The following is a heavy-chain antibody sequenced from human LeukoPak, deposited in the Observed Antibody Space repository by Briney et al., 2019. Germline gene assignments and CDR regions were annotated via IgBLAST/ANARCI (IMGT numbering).Heavy chain of an antibody. D-gene: IGHD2-2*01. CDR2: IDYSGST. CDR1: GGSISSYY. V-gene: IGHV4-59*12. CDR3: ARTRGDY. J-gene: IGHJ4*02. Sequence: AETLSLTCTVSGGSISSYYWGWIRQPPGKGLEWLVYIDYSGSTNYNPSLKSGVTISVDTSKNQFSRKLSSVTAADTAVYYCARTRGDYWGQGNVVIVSS.